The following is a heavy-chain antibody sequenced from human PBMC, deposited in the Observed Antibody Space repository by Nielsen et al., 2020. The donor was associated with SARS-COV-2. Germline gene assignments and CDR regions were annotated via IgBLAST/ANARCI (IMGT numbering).Heavy chain of an antibody. J-gene: IGHJ4*02. Sequence: GESLKISRAASGFTFSDYYMSWIRQAPGKGLEWVSYISSSSSYTNYADSVKGRFTISRDNAKNSLYLQMNSLRAEDTAVYYCARDGKVVRTDYWGQGTLVTVSS. V-gene: IGHV3-11*05. CDR3: ARDGKVVRTDY. D-gene: IGHD4-23*01. CDR1: GFTFSDYY. CDR2: ISSSSSYT.